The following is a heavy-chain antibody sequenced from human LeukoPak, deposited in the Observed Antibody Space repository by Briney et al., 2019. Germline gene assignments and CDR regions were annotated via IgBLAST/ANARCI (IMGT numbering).Heavy chain of an antibody. CDR3: ARVAYYYDGRGSGGFLDY. CDR1: GFTFSGRY. CDR2: IRNKANSYIT. Sequence: GGSLRLSCAASGFTFSGRYMDWVRLAPGKGLEWVGRIRNKANSYITGYDASVQGRFTISRDDSKSSLYLEMNSLKTEDTAVYYCARVAYYYDGRGSGGFLDYWGQGALVTVSA. J-gene: IGHJ4*02. D-gene: IGHD3-22*01. V-gene: IGHV3-72*01.